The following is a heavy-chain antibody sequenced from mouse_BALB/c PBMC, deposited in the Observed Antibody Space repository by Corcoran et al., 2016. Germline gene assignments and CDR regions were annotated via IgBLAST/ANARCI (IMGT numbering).Heavy chain of an antibody. CDR2: ILPGSGST. Sequence: QVQLQQSGAELMKPGASVKISCKSTGYTFSSYWIEWVKQRPGHGLEWIGEILPGSGSTNYNEKFKGKATFTADTSSNTAYMQLSSLTSEDSAVYYCARQGIYDGYYDAMDYWGRGTSVTVSS. D-gene: IGHD2-3*01. J-gene: IGHJ4*01. CDR1: GYTFSSYW. CDR3: ARQGIYDGYYDAMDY. V-gene: IGHV1-9*01.